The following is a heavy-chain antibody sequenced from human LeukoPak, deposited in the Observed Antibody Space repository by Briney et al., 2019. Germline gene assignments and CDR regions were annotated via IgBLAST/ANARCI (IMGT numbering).Heavy chain of an antibody. Sequence: PSETLSLTCAVYGGSFSGYYWSWIRQPPGKGLEWIGEINHSGSTNYNPSLKSRVTISVDTSKNQFSLKLSSVTAADTAVYYCARGGGSGWLNWFDPWGQGTLVTVSS. CDR2: INHSGST. D-gene: IGHD6-19*01. J-gene: IGHJ5*02. CDR3: ARGGGSGWLNWFDP. CDR1: GGSFSGYY. V-gene: IGHV4-34*01.